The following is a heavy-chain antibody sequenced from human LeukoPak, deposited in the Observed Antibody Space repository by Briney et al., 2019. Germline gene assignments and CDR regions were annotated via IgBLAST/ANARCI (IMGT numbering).Heavy chain of an antibody. CDR3: AGTVISNDY. CDR2: ISSSGSTI. V-gene: IGHV3-48*04. Sequence: GSLRLSCAASGFTFSSYGMHWVRQAPGKGLEWVSYISSSGSTIYYADSVKGRFTISRDNAKNSLYLQMNSLRAEDTAVYYCAGTVISNDYWGQGTLVTVSS. CDR1: GFTFSSYG. D-gene: IGHD3-16*02. J-gene: IGHJ4*02.